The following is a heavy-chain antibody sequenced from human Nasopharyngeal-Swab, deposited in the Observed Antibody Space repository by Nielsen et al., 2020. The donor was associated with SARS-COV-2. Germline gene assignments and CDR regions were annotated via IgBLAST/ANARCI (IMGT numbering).Heavy chain of an antibody. J-gene: IGHJ4*02. V-gene: IGHV1-69*10. D-gene: IGHD5-12*01. CDR2: IVLAVGLP. Sequence: HAHGRGFGWMEGIVLAVGLPNYAQKFRGRVTISADRSTTTSNLELSSLRSEDTAIYYCAREGEYGAYDAPDYWGQGTLVTVSS. CDR3: AREGEYGAYDAPDY.